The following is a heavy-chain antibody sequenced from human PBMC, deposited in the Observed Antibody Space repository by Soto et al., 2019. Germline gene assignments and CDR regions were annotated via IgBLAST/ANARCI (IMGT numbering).Heavy chain of an antibody. CDR2: IIPILGIA. CDR1: GGTFSSYT. J-gene: IGHJ5*02. D-gene: IGHD6-6*01. V-gene: IGHV1-69*04. Sequence: SVKVSCKASGGTFSSYTISWVRQAPGQGLEWMGRIIPILGIANYAQKFQGRVTITADKSTSTAYMELSSLRSEDTAVYYCARDSSSSGWFDPWGQGTLVTVSS. CDR3: ARDSSSSGWFDP.